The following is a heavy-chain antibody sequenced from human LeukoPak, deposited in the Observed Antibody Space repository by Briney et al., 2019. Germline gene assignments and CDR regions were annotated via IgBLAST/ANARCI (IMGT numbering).Heavy chain of an antibody. J-gene: IGHJ3*02. CDR2: IYSGGIT. D-gene: IGHD3-22*01. V-gene: IGHV3-53*01. Sequence: GGSLRLSCAASGFTFSLYSMNWVRQAPGKGLEWVSVIYSGGITYYADSVKGRFTMSRDNSKNTLYLQMNSLRAEDTAVYYCARYSSGFDIWGQGTMVTVSS. CDR3: ARYSSGFDI. CDR1: GFTFSLYS.